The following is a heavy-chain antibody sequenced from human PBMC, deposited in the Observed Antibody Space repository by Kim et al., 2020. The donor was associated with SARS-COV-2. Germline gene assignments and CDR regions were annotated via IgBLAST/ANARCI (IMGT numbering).Heavy chain of an antibody. CDR3: ARVKISGSYYSYFDY. D-gene: IGHD3-10*01. V-gene: IGHV4-38-2*02. Sequence: SETLSLTCTVSGYSISSGYYWGWIRQPPGKGLEWIGSIYHSGSTYYNPSLKSRVTISVDTSKNQFSLKLSSVTAADTAVYYCARVKISGSYYSYFDYLR. CDR2: IYHSGST. CDR1: GYSISSGYY. J-gene: IGHJ4*01.